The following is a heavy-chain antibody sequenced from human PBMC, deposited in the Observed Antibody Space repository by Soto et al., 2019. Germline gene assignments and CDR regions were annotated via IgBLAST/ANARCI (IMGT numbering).Heavy chain of an antibody. Sequence: SGPTLMNPTRTLTLTFSFSVFSLITLGMSVSWIRQPPGKALEWLSLIDWEDEKYFITSLQTRLSIFKDYSKSHVLITITKLGPLNQANSFPTSVRARLKTGLESWGPGTLVTVYS. CDR2: IDWEDEK. J-gene: IGHJ4*02. V-gene: IGHV2-70*01. D-gene: IGHD5-12*01. CDR1: VFSLITLGMS. CDR3: TSVRARLKTGLES.